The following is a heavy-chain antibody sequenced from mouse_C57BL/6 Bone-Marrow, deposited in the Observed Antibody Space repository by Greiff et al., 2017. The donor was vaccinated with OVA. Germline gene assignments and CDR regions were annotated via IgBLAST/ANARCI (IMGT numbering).Heavy chain of an antibody. CDR1: GYTFTSYG. J-gene: IGHJ4*01. Sequence: VQLVESGAELARPGASVKLSCKASGYTFTSYGISWVKQRTGQGLEWIGEIYPRSGNTYYNEKFKGKATLTADKSSSTAYMELSSLTSEESAVYFCARGGWLLPFYYYAMDYWGQGTSVTVSS. CDR2: IYPRSGNT. D-gene: IGHD2-3*01. CDR3: ARGGWLLPFYYYAMDY. V-gene: IGHV1-81*01.